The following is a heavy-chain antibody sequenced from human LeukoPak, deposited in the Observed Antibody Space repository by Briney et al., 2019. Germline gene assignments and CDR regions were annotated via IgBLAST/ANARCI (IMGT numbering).Heavy chain of an antibody. Sequence: GGSLRLSCAASGFTFSSYSMNWVRQAPGKGLEWVSSISSSSYIYYADSVKGRFTISRDNSKNTLYLQMNSLRAEDTAVYYCAKAPVTTCRGAYCYPFDYWGQGTLVTVSS. D-gene: IGHD2-21*01. CDR1: GFTFSSYS. CDR3: AKAPVTTCRGAYCYPFDY. V-gene: IGHV3-21*01. CDR2: ISSSSYI. J-gene: IGHJ4*02.